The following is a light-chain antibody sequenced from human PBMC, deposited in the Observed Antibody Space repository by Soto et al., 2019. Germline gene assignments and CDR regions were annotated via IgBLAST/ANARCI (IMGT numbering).Light chain of an antibody. CDR2: MAS. V-gene: IGKV1-5*03. CDR3: QHYNDYSRI. CDR1: QSISSW. Sequence: DIQMTQSPSTLSASIGDRVTITCRASQSISSWLAWYQQKPGKAPKRLIYMASNLQSGVPSRFSGSGSGTEFTLTISSLQPDDFATYYCQHYNDYSRIFGQGTNVEIK. J-gene: IGKJ1*01.